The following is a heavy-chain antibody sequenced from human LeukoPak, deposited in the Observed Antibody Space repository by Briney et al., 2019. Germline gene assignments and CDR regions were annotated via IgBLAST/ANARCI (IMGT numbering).Heavy chain of an antibody. V-gene: IGHV4-34*01. Sequence: SETLSLTCAVYTGSFSGYFWTWIRQPSGKGLEWIGEINHSGGTNYNPSLKGRVTISTDPSTNQFSLKVPSVTAADTAVYYCARGPRAPNGVLPLYFDLWGRGTVVGVSS. D-gene: IGHD4-17*01. CDR1: TGSFSGYF. J-gene: IGHJ2*01. CDR2: INHSGGT. CDR3: ARGPRAPNGVLPLYFDL.